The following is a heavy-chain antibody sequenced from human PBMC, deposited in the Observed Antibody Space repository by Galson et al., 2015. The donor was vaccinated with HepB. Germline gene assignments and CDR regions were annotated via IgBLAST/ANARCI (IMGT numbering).Heavy chain of an antibody. V-gene: IGHV3-7*01. CDR1: GFTFSSYW. CDR3: ARVGSYCGGDCYGFFDY. Sequence: SLRLSCAASGFTFSSYWMSWVRQAPGKGLEWVANIKQDGSEKYYVDSVKGRFTISRDNAKNSLYLRMNSLRAEDTAVYYCARVGSYCGGDCYGFFDYWGQGTLVTVSS. J-gene: IGHJ4*02. D-gene: IGHD2-21*01. CDR2: IKQDGSEK.